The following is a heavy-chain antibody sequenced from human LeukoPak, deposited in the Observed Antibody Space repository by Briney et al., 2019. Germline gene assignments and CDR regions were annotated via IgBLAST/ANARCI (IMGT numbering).Heavy chain of an antibody. V-gene: IGHV1-69*13. J-gene: IGHJ5*02. CDR1: GGSFSSHA. Sequence: SVKVSCKASGGSFSSHAINWVRQAPGQGLEWMGGIIPIFGTANYAQKFQDRVTITADESTSTAYMELSSLRADDTAVYYCAREYCSSTSCHHNWFDPWGQGTLVTVSS. D-gene: IGHD2-2*01. CDR3: AREYCSSTSCHHNWFDP. CDR2: IIPIFGTA.